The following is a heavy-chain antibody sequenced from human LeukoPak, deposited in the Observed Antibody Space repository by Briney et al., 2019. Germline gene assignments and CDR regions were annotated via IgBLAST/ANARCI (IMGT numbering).Heavy chain of an antibody. Sequence: GGSLRLSCAASGFTFSTYDMHWVRQAPGKGLEWVAIISYDGSDKYYADSVKGRFTISRDNSKNTLYLQMNSLRDEDTAVYYCARGDGWFGELLNFDNWGQGTLVTVSS. CDR2: ISYDGSDK. CDR1: GFTFSTYD. CDR3: ARGDGWFGELLNFDN. D-gene: IGHD3-10*01. V-gene: IGHV3-30*03. J-gene: IGHJ4*02.